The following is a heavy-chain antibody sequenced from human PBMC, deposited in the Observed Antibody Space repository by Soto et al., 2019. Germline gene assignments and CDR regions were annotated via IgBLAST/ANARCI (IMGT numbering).Heavy chain of an antibody. D-gene: IGHD6-19*01. CDR1: GYTFNRHD. CDR3: AREFLYGSIQDNTFDI. Sequence: QVQLVQSGAEVKRAGASVRISCKASGYTFNRHDINWVRQATGQGPAWIGWMNPNSGNTGYAQKFQGRVTMTRDSSITTADMDLSSLTSEDTAIYYCAREFLYGSIQDNTFDIWGQRTMVSVSS. J-gene: IGHJ3*02. V-gene: IGHV1-8*01. CDR2: MNPNSGNT.